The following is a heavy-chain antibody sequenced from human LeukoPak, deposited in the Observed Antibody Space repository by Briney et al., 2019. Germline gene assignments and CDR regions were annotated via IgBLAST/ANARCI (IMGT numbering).Heavy chain of an antibody. V-gene: IGHV3-23*01. CDR2: IGGTYGSI. CDR3: AREVLLAAAGQDYYYYYMDV. J-gene: IGHJ6*03. D-gene: IGHD6-13*01. Sequence: GGSLRLSCAASGFTFPFSTYAMNWIRQAPGKGLEWVSGIGGTYGSINYADSVKGRFTVSRDNAKNTLYLQMNSLRAEDTAVYYCAREVLLAAAGQDYYYYYMDVWGKGTTVTVSS. CDR1: GFTFPFSTYA.